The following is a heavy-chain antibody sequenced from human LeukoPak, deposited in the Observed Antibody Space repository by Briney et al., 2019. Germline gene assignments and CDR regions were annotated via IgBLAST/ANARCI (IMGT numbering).Heavy chain of an antibody. CDR3: AHPYDIREQYFLH. CDR1: GVTFSSYG. CDR2: ISYDGSNK. Sequence: GGSLTLSCAASGVTFSSYGMHWVRQAPGKGLEWVAVISYDGSNKYYADSVKGRFTISRDNPKNTLYLQMNTLRAENTPLYYCAHPYDIREQYFLHWGHGTLVTVSS. D-gene: IGHD3-22*01. V-gene: IGHV3-30*03. J-gene: IGHJ1*01.